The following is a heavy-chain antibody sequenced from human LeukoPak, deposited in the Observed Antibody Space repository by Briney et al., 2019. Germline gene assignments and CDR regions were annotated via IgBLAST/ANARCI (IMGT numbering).Heavy chain of an antibody. D-gene: IGHD2-2*01. V-gene: IGHV3-7*01. J-gene: IGHJ6*02. CDR3: ARDLVVVPADGYYYYGMDV. CDR2: IKQDGSEK. Sequence: GGSLRLSCAASGFTFSSYAMSWVRQAPGKGLEWVANIKQDGSEKYYVDSVKGRFSISRDNAKNSLHLQMNSLRAEDTAVYYCARDLVVVPADGYYYYGMDVWGQGTTVTVSS. CDR1: GFTFSSYA.